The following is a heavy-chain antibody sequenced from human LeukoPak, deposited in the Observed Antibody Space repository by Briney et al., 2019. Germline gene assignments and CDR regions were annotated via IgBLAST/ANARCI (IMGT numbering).Heavy chain of an antibody. CDR3: ARAYYYDSSGYYYFDY. CDR1: GGSISSGGYS. D-gene: IGHD3-22*01. Sequence: SETLSLTCAVSGGSISSGGYSWSWIRQPPGKGLEWIGYIYHSGSTYYNPSLKSRVTISVDRSKNQFSLKLSSVTAADTAVYYCARAYYYDSSGYYYFDYWGQGTLVTVSS. CDR2: IYHSGST. V-gene: IGHV4-30-2*01. J-gene: IGHJ4*02.